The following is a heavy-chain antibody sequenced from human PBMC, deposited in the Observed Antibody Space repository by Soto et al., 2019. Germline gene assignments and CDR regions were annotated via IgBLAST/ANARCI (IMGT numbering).Heavy chain of an antibody. V-gene: IGHV4-59*01. D-gene: IGHD3-9*01. CDR2: IYYSGST. Sequence: SETLSLTCTVSGGSISSYYWSWIRQPPGKGLEWIGYIYYSGSTNYNPSLKSRVTISVDTSKNQFSLKLSSVTAADTAVYYCARGAHYDILTGYYYYYGMDVWGQGTTVTVSS. CDR3: ARGAHYDILTGYYYYYGMDV. CDR1: GGSISSYY. J-gene: IGHJ6*02.